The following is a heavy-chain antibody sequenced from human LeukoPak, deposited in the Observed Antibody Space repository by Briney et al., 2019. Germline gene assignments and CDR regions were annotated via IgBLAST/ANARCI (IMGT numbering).Heavy chain of an antibody. D-gene: IGHD6-13*01. CDR2: IYHSGST. CDR1: GGSISSSNW. Sequence: PSETLSLTCAVSGGSISSSNWWCWVRQPPGKGLEWIGEIYHSGSTNYNPSLKSRVTISVDKSKNQFSLKLSSVTAADTAVYYCARVPYSSSWPGFDPWGQGTLVTVSS. CDR3: ARVPYSSSWPGFDP. J-gene: IGHJ5*02. V-gene: IGHV4-4*02.